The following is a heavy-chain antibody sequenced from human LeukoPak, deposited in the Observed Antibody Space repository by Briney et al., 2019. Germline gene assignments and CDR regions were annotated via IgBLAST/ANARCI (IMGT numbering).Heavy chain of an antibody. Sequence: SETLSLTCAVYGGSFSGYYWSWIRQPPGKGLEWTGEINHSGSTYYNPSLKSRVTISVDTSKNQFSLKLSSVTAADTAVYYCARAYYDYVWGSYRVDAFDIWGQGTMVTVSS. CDR1: GGSFSGYY. CDR2: INHSGST. J-gene: IGHJ3*02. V-gene: IGHV4-34*01. CDR3: ARAYYDYVWGSYRVDAFDI. D-gene: IGHD3-16*02.